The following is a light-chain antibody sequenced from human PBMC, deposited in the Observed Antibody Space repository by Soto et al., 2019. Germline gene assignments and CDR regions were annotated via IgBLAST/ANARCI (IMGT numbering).Light chain of an antibody. CDR3: QPHISYPRT. Sequence: DIQMTQSPSTLPASVGDRVIITCRASQGLTNALVWYQQKPGKAPNLLSYKASTLASGVPLRFSGSGSGTEFTLTISSLQPEDFATYYCQPHISYPRTFGQGTKVESK. CDR1: QGLTNA. J-gene: IGKJ1*01. CDR2: KAS. V-gene: IGKV1-5*03.